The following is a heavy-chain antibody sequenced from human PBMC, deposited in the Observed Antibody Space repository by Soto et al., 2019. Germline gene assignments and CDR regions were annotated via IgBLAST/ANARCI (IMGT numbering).Heavy chain of an antibody. Sequence: GASVKVSCKASGYTFTSYAMHWVRQAPGQRLEWMGWINAGNGNTKYSQKFQGRVTITRDTSASTAYMELSSLRSEDTAVYYCARGVPVRGSSSSRWFDPWGQGTPVTVSS. V-gene: IGHV1-3*01. CDR3: ARGVPVRGSSSSRWFDP. CDR2: INAGNGNT. J-gene: IGHJ5*02. D-gene: IGHD6-6*01. CDR1: GYTFTSYA.